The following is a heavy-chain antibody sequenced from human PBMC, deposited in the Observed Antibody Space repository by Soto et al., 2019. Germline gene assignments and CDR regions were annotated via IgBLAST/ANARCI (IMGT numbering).Heavy chain of an antibody. Sequence: EVQLVESGGGLVQPGGSLRLSCAASGFTFSDHYMDWVRQAPGKGLEWVGRTRNKANSYTTEYAASVKGRFTISRDDSKNSLYLQMNSLKTEDTALYYCARLAAGDWGQGTLVTVSS. V-gene: IGHV3-72*01. CDR3: ARLAAGD. CDR1: GFTFSDHY. CDR2: TRNKANSYTT. D-gene: IGHD2-15*01. J-gene: IGHJ4*02.